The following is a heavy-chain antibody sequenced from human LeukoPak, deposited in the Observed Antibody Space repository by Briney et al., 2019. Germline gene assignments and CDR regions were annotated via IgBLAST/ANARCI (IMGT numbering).Heavy chain of an antibody. CDR1: GFTFSSYW. CDR3: ARDPSGSDDY. D-gene: IGHD3-10*01. J-gene: IGHJ4*02. Sequence: PGGSLRLSCAASGFTFSSYWMNWVRQAPGKGLVWVSRIASDGSSTTYADSVKGRFSISRDNAKNTLYLQMNSLRAEDTAVYYCARDPSGSDDYWGQGTQVTVSS. CDR2: IASDGSST. V-gene: IGHV3-74*01.